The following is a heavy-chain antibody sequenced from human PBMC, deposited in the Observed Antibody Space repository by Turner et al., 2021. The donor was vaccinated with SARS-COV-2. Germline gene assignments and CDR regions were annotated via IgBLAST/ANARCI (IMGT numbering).Heavy chain of an antibody. J-gene: IGHJ6*02. CDR3: ARFSGGTGCGSAKYYYYYYGMDV. Sequence: QVQLVQSVAEVKKPGSSGNVSCKSSGGTFSSYAITWVRQAPGQGREWMGGIIPIFSTANYAQKFQGRVTITADESTSTAYMELSSLRSEDTAVYYCARFSGGTGCGSAKYYYYYYGMDVWGQGTTVTVSS. CDR2: IIPIFSTA. D-gene: IGHD3-16*01. V-gene: IGHV1-69*01. CDR1: GGTFSSYA.